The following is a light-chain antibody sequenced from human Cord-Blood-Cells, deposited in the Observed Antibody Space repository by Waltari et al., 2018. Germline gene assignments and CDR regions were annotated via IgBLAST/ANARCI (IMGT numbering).Light chain of an antibody. CDR2: GAS. Sequence: EIVMTQSPATLSVYPGERATLSCRASQSVSSNLAWYQQKPGQAPRLLIYGASTRATGIPARCSGSGSGTEFTLTISSLQSEDFAVYYCQQYNNWPLTFGGGTKVEIK. J-gene: IGKJ4*01. CDR1: QSVSSN. V-gene: IGKV3-15*01. CDR3: QQYNNWPLT.